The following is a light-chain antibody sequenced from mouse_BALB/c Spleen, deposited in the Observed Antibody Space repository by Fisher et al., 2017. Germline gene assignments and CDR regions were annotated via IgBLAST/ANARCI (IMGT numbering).Light chain of an antibody. CDR2: DTS. Sequence: IVLTQSPAIMSASPGEKVTMTCSASSSVSYMHWYQQKSSTSPKLWIYDTSKLASGVPGRFSGSGSGTSYSLTISRMEAEDAATYYCQQRSSYPLTFGSGTKLEIK. J-gene: IGKJ4*01. V-gene: IGKV4-57*01. CDR3: QQRSSYPLT. CDR1: SSVSY.